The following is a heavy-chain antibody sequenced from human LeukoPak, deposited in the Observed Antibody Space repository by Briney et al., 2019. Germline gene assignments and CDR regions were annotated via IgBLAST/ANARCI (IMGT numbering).Heavy chain of an antibody. Sequence: GGSLRLSCAASGGTFNSYAMSWVGQAPGKGLEWVSAISGSGGSTYYADSVKGRFTISRDNAKNSLYLQMNSLRAEDTAMYYCARDVGGIAVDWGQGTLVTVSS. CDR1: GGTFNSYA. CDR2: ISGSGGST. CDR3: ARDVGGIAVD. J-gene: IGHJ4*02. D-gene: IGHD6-19*01. V-gene: IGHV3-23*01.